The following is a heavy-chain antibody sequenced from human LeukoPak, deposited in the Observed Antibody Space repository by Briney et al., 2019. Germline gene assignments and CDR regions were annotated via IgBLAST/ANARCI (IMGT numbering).Heavy chain of an antibody. CDR1: GGSISSYY. CDR3: ATMDLNYYGSGSYLRY. CDR2: IYYSGST. J-gene: IGHJ4*02. Sequence: SETLSPTCTVSGGSISSYYWSWIRQPPGKGLEWIGYIYYSGSTNYNPSLKSRVTISVDTSKNQFSLKLSSVTAADTAVYYCATMDLNYYGSGSYLRYWGQGTLVTVSS. V-gene: IGHV4-59*01. D-gene: IGHD3-10*01.